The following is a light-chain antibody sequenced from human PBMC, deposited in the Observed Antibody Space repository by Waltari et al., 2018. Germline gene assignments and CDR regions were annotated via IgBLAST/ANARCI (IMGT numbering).Light chain of an antibody. V-gene: IGLV3-1*01. J-gene: IGLJ2*01. CDR3: QAWDTNTGVV. Sequence: SYEVTQPPSVSVSPGQTASLPFSGDNLVNKYPAWYQQMPGQSPVLVIYQDSKRPSGIPERFSGSNSGNTATLTISGTQAMDEADYYCQAWDTNTGVVFGGGTKLTVL. CDR1: NLVNKY. CDR2: QDS.